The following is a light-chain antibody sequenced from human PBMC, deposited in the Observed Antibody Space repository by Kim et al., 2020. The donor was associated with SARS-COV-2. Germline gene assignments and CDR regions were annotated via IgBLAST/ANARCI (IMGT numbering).Light chain of an antibody. CDR1: KLRSYF. CDR3: SSRDFGAYLVI. J-gene: IGLJ2*01. Sequence: ALGQTVRITCQGDKLRSYFASWYQQKPGQAPIRVMFGKNNRPSGIPDRFSGSSSGNTASLTITGAQAEDEADYYCSSRDFGAYLVIFGGGTKVTVL. V-gene: IGLV3-19*01. CDR2: GKN.